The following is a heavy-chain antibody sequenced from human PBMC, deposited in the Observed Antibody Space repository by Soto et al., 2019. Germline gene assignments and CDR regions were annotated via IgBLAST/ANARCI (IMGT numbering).Heavy chain of an antibody. CDR3: ARTFYYDSSGYYSPVHY. V-gene: IGHV1-18*01. Sequence: QVQLVQSGAEVKKPGASVKVSCKASGYTFTSYAINWVRQAPGQGLEWMGWISTYNGNTNYAQKLQGRVTLTTDTSTSTAYMELRSLRSDDTAVYYCARTFYYDSSGYYSPVHYWGQGTLVTVSS. D-gene: IGHD3-22*01. CDR2: ISTYNGNT. CDR1: GYTFTSYA. J-gene: IGHJ4*02.